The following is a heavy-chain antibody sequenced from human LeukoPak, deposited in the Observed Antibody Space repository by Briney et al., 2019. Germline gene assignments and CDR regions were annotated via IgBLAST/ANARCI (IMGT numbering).Heavy chain of an antibody. V-gene: IGHV3-48*03. CDR1: GFTFSSYE. CDR3: ARVFRRWLQWGDMGY. Sequence: GGSLRLSCAASGFTFSSYEMNGVRQAPGKGLEWVSYISSSGSTIYYADSVKGRFTISRDNAKNSLYLQMNSLRAEDTAVYYCARVFRRWLQWGDMGYWGQGTLVTVSS. CDR2: ISSSGSTI. J-gene: IGHJ4*02. D-gene: IGHD5-24*01.